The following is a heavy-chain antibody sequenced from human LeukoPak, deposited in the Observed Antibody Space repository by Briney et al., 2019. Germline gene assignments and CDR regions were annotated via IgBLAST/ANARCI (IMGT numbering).Heavy chain of an antibody. CDR2: ISAYNGNT. D-gene: IGHD1-14*01. Sequence: GASVKVSCKASGYTFTSYGISWVRQAPGQGLEWMGWISAYNGNTNYAQKLQGRVTMTTDTSTSTAYMELRNLRSEDTAVYYCAREESVSVGLKTNEVYDYWGQGTLVTVSS. CDR1: GYTFTSYG. CDR3: AREESVSVGLKTNEVYDY. V-gene: IGHV1-18*01. J-gene: IGHJ4*02.